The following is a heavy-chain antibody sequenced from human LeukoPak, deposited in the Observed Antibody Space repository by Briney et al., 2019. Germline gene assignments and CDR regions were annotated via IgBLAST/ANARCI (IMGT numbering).Heavy chain of an antibody. J-gene: IGHJ6*02. CDR3: ARGPRESTPFQYGMDV. Sequence: GASVKVSCKASGGTFRSYGLNWVRQAPGQGLDWMGWINLNNGGTNFADKLQGRIIMTGDTSLSTAYLELSNLRSDDTAVYYCARGPRESTPFQYGMDVWGQGTTVIVS. V-gene: IGHV1-2*07. CDR2: INLNNGGT. CDR1: GGTFRSYG. D-gene: IGHD2-15*01.